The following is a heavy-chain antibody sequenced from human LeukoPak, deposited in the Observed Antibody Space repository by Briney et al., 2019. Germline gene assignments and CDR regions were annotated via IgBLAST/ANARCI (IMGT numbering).Heavy chain of an antibody. D-gene: IGHD7-27*01. CDR2: INPSSGGT. CDR3: ARAKNWDAFDY. CDR1: GYTFTGYY. J-gene: IGHJ4*02. Sequence: GASVKVSCKASGYTFTGYYMHWVRQAPGQGLEWMGRINPSSGGTNYAQKFQGRVTMTRDTSISTAYMELSRLTSDDTAAYYCARAKNWDAFDYWGQGTLVTVSS. V-gene: IGHV1-2*06.